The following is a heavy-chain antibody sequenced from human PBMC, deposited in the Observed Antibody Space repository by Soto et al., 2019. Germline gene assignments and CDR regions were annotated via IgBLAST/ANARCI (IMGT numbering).Heavy chain of an antibody. V-gene: IGHV4-34*01. D-gene: IGHD3-3*01. CDR2: INHSGST. Sequence: SETLSLTCAVYGGSFSGYYWSWIRQPPGKGLEWIGEINHSGSTNYNPSLKSRVTISVDTSKNQFSLKLSSVTAADTAVYYCARVEHYDFWSGSRSNWFDPWGQGTLVTVSS. CDR3: ARVEHYDFWSGSRSNWFDP. CDR1: GGSFSGYY. J-gene: IGHJ5*02.